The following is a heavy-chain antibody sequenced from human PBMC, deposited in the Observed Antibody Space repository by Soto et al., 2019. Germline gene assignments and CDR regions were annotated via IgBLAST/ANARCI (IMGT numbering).Heavy chain of an antibody. Sequence: ASVKVSCKASGYTVTSYYMHCVRQAPGQGLEWMGVIEPSGGSKSYTQKFQGRITMTRDTSTSTVYMELSSLRSEDTAVYYCARTTMTFYYFDFWGQGTLVTVSS. D-gene: IGHD4-17*01. J-gene: IGHJ4*02. V-gene: IGHV1-46*01. CDR2: IEPSGGSK. CDR3: ARTTMTFYYFDF. CDR1: GYTVTSYY.